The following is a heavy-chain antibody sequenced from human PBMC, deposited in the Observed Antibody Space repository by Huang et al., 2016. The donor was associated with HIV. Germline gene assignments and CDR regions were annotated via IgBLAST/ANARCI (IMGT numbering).Heavy chain of an antibody. CDR2: ITSTTGSGTT. CDR1: GFTFSNAW. D-gene: IGHD3-10*01. V-gene: IGHV3-15*01. CDR3: TATATYYYGSGSLNY. J-gene: IGHJ4*02. Sequence: EVQLVESGGGLVKPGGSLRLSCAASGFTFSNAWMRWVRQAAVKGLEWVGRITSTTGSGTTDYGAPVKGRFTISRDYSTNTLYLQMNSLKTEDTAVYYCTATATYYYGSGSLNYWGQGTLVTVSS.